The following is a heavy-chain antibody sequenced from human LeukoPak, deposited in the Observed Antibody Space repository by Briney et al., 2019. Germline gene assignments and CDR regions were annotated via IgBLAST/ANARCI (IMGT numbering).Heavy chain of an antibody. J-gene: IGHJ4*02. Sequence: ASVKVSCEVSGYTLTELSMHWVRQAPGKGLEWMGGFDPEDGETIYAQKFQGRVTMTEDTSTDTAYMELSSLRSEDTAVYYCATDRLYCSGGSCYPLGYWGQGTLVTVSS. CDR3: ATDRLYCSGGSCYPLGY. CDR1: GYTLTELS. D-gene: IGHD2-15*01. CDR2: FDPEDGET. V-gene: IGHV1-24*01.